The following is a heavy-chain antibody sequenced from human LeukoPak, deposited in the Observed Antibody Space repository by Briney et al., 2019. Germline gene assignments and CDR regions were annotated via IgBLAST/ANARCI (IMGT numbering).Heavy chain of an antibody. Sequence: SETLSLTCTVSGVSIIDHDWSWIRQPPGRGLEGIGNIYASGSTYFNPSLRSRVAISVDTSKNQFSLNLTSVTAADTAMFYCARLKPNFLGTFDSWGQGALVTVSS. CDR1: GVSIIDHD. CDR2: IYASGST. V-gene: IGHV4-4*09. D-gene: IGHD7-27*01. CDR3: ARLKPNFLGTFDS. J-gene: IGHJ4*02.